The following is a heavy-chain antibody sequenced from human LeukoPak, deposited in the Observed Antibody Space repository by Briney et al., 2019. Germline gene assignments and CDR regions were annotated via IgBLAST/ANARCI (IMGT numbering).Heavy chain of an antibody. D-gene: IGHD6-6*01. V-gene: IGHV4-59*08. CDR1: GGSISGYY. Sequence: PSETLSLTCTVSGGSISGYYWTWIRQPPGKGLEWIGYIYSSGSTNNNPSLKSRVTISEDTSKNQFSLRLSSVTAADTAVYYCARHRYTSSSSYFDFWGQGTLVTVSS. CDR3: ARHRYTSSSSYFDF. J-gene: IGHJ4*02. CDR2: IYSSGST.